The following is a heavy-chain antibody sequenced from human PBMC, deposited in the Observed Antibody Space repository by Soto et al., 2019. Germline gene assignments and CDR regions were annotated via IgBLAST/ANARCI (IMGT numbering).Heavy chain of an antibody. CDR2: ISGSGGST. V-gene: IGHV3-23*01. CDR3: AKDYVVVVLYYFDY. Sequence: GGSLRLSCAASGFTFSSYAMSWVRQAPGKGLEWVSAISGSGGSTYYADSVKGRFTISRDNSKNTLYLQMNSLRAEDTAVYYCAKDYVVVVLYYFDYWGQGTLVTSPQ. D-gene: IGHD2-15*01. CDR1: GFTFSSYA. J-gene: IGHJ4*02.